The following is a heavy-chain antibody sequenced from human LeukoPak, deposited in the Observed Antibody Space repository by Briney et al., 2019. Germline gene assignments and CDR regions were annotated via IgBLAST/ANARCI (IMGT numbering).Heavy chain of an antibody. J-gene: IGHJ4*02. D-gene: IGHD3-22*01. Sequence: ASVKVSCKASGGTFSSYAISWVRQATGQGLEWMGWMNPNSGNTGYAQKFQGRVTMTRNTSISTAYMELSSLRSEDTAVYYCARASSGYIGYWGQGTLVTVSS. CDR2: MNPNSGNT. CDR1: GGTFSSYA. CDR3: ARASSGYIGY. V-gene: IGHV1-8*02.